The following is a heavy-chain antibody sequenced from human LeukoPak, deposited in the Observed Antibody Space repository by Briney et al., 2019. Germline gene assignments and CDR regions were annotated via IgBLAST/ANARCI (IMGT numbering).Heavy chain of an antibody. CDR1: GGSISSYY. CDR3: ARGSSGYPYYFAT. CDR2: IYYSGST. V-gene: IGHV4-59*01. D-gene: IGHD3-22*01. Sequence: SETLSLTCTVSGGSISSYYWSWIRQPPGKGLEWIGYIYYSGSTNYNPSLKSRVTISVDTSKNQFSLKLSSVTAADTAVYYCARGSSGYPYYFATPGPGTLVTVSS. J-gene: IGHJ4*01.